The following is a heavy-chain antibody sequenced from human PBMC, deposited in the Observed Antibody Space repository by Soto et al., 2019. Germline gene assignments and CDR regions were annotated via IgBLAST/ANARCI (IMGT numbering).Heavy chain of an antibody. V-gene: IGHV3-53*01. D-gene: IGHD6-6*01. CDR3: TRDVAGGARFVRFDY. CDR1: GLSVSSNH. Sequence: GGSLRLSCAASGLSVSSNHMSWVRQAPGKGLEWVSLLYSGGAGSYYADSVKGRFTVSRDSSKNTLYLHMHSLRVEDTAVYYCTRDVAGGARFVRFDYWGQETQVTVSS. J-gene: IGHJ4*02. CDR2: LYSGGAGS.